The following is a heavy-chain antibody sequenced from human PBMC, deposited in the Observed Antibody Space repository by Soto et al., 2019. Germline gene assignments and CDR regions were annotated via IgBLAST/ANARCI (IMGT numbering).Heavy chain of an antibody. Sequence: QVQLVQSGAEVKEPGSSVKVSCKASGGTFSSYAISWVRQALGQGLEWLRGIIPIFGTAYYAQKFQGRDTNTADESTSTAYMELSSLRSEDTAGYYCARGEYCGGDYYNYYYYGMDVWGQGTTVTVSS. V-gene: IGHV1-69*01. CDR2: IIPIFGTA. CDR3: ARGEYCGGDYYNYYYYGMDV. J-gene: IGHJ6*02. D-gene: IGHD2-21*02. CDR1: GGTFSSYA.